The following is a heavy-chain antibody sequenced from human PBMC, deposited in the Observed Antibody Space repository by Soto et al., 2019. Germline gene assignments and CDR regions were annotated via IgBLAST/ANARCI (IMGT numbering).Heavy chain of an antibody. CDR2: IKSKTDGGTT. CDR3: TTDRDSSGYYYQMYYWYFDL. D-gene: IGHD3-22*01. Sequence: EVQLVESGGGLVKPGGSLRLSCAASGFTFSNAWMSWVRQAPGKGLEWVGRIKSKTDGGTTDYAAPVKGRFTISRDDSKNTLYLQMNSLKTEDTAVYYCTTDRDSSGYYYQMYYWYFDLWGRGTLVTVSS. CDR1: GFTFSNAW. V-gene: IGHV3-15*01. J-gene: IGHJ2*01.